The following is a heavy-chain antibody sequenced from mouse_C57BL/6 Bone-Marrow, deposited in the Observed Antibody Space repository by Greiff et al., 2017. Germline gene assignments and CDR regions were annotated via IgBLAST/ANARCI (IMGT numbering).Heavy chain of an antibody. CDR1: GYAFTNYL. Sequence: VQLQQSGAELVRPGTSVKVSCKASGYAFTNYLIEWVKQRPGQGLEWIGVINPGSGGTNYNEKFKGKATLTADKSSSTAYMQLSSLTSEDSAVYVCARTYYSKGPFAYWGQGTLVTVSA. D-gene: IGHD2-5*01. V-gene: IGHV1-54*01. J-gene: IGHJ3*01. CDR2: INPGSGGT. CDR3: ARTYYSKGPFAY.